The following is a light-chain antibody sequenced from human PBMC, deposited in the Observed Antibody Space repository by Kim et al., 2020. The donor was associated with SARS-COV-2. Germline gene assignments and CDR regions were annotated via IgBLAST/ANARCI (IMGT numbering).Light chain of an antibody. Sequence: ANVGDRVTITCRASQNVTKLLAWFQQRPGKAPTLLIYTTSSLESGVPTRFSGDGSGTEFTLTINNLQPGDFATYYCQQYNTYPWAFGQGTKVEI. V-gene: IGKV1-5*03. CDR1: QNVTKL. J-gene: IGKJ1*01. CDR2: TTS. CDR3: QQYNTYPWA.